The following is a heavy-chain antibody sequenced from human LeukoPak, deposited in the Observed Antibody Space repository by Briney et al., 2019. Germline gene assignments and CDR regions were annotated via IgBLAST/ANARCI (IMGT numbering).Heavy chain of an antibody. CDR3: AKDIQLST. J-gene: IGHJ3*01. V-gene: IGHV3-23*01. CDR2: IGASGEST. D-gene: IGHD5-24*01. CDR1: GFTFSVAA. Sequence: RPGGSLRLSCAASGFTFSVAAMTWVRQAPGKGLEWVSLIGASGESTYYADSVKGRFTISRDNSKNTLSLQMNSLRVEDTAMYFCAKDIQLSTWGLGTMVTVSS.